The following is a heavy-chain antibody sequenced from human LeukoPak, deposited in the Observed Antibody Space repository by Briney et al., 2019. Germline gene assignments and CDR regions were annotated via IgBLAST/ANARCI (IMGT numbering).Heavy chain of an antibody. CDR1: GGSISSYY. CDR3: ARGPPPDFDY. V-gene: IGHV4-59*12. Sequence: SETLSLTCTVSGGSISSYYWSWIRQPPGKGLEWIGYIYYSGSTNYNPSLKSRVTLSVDTSKNQFSLKPSSVTAADTAVYYCARGPPPDFDYWGRGTLVTVSS. CDR2: IYYSGST. J-gene: IGHJ4*02.